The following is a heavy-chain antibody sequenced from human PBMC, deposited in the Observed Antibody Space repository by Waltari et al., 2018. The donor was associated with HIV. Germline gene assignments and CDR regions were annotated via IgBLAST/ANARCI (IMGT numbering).Heavy chain of an antibody. V-gene: IGHV4-34*01. D-gene: IGHD3-3*01. CDR1: GGSFSGYY. CDR3: ARGARSGSDYFDY. CDR2: IYQSGST. Sequence: QVQLQQWGAGLLKPSETLSLICAVNGGSFSGYYWSWIRQPPGRGLDWIGDIYQSGSTDYIPSLKSRVTLSVDTSKNQFSLRLTSVTAADTAVYYCARGARSGSDYFDYWGQGTVVTVSS. J-gene: IGHJ4*02.